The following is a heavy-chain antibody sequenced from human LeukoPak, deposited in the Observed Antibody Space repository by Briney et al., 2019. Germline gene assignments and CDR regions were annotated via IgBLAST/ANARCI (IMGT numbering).Heavy chain of an antibody. J-gene: IGHJ3*02. CDR3: ASAFAFDI. D-gene: IGHD3-10*01. Sequence: GGSLRLSCAASGFTFSNAWMSWVRQAPGKGLEWVANIKPDGSEKYYVDSVKGRFTISRDNAKNSLYLQMNSLRAEDTAVYYCASAFAFDIWGQGTMVTVSS. CDR2: IKPDGSEK. CDR1: GFTFSNAW. V-gene: IGHV3-7*01.